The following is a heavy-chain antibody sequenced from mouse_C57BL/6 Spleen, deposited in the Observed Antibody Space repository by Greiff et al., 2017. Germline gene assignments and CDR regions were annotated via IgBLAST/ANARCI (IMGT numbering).Heavy chain of an antibody. D-gene: IGHD1-1*01. CDR1: GYTFTGYW. Sequence: VQLQQSGAELMKPGASVKLSCKATGYTFTGYWIEWVKQRPGPGLEWIGEILPGSGSTNSHEKFKGKATFTADTSSNTAYMQLSSLTTEDSAIYYCARAYYYGSRHWYFDVWGTGTTVTVSS. CDR3: ARAYYYGSRHWYFDV. J-gene: IGHJ1*03. CDR2: ILPGSGST. V-gene: IGHV1-9*01.